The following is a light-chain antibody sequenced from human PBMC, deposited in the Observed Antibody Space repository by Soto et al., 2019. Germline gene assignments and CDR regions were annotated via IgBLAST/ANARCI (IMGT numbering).Light chain of an antibody. CDR1: QSISSW. J-gene: IGKJ4*01. Sequence: DSQMTQYPSTLSASIGDRVTITCRAGQSISSWLAWYQQKPGKAPKLLISKASTLQSGVPPRFSGSGSGTEFARTISSLQPDDFATYYCQQYESYPMTCGGGTKVEIK. V-gene: IGKV1-5*03. CDR2: KAS. CDR3: QQYESYPMT.